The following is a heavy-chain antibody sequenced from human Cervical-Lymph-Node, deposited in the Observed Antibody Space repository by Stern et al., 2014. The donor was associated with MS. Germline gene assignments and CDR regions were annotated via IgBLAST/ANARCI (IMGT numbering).Heavy chain of an antibody. J-gene: IGHJ4*02. D-gene: IGHD5-12*01. Sequence: EVQLVESGGGLVQPGGSLRLSCAASGFTFSSYWMHWVRQAPGKGLVWVSRINSDGSSTSYADSVKGRFTISRDNAKNTLYLQMNSLRAEDTAVYYCARDYQYSGYAILVGLIDYWGQGTLVTVSS. V-gene: IGHV3-74*01. CDR2: INSDGSST. CDR1: GFTFSSYW. CDR3: ARDYQYSGYAILVGLIDY.